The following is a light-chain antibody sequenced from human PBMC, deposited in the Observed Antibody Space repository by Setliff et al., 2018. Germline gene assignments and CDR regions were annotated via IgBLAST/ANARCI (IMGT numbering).Light chain of an antibody. Sequence: QSALTQPVSVSGSPGQSITISCTGTSSDVGGYNSVSWYQQHPGKAPKLMIYDVSNRPSGVSNRFSGSKSGNTASLTISGLQAEDEADYYCSSYTSSSIFYVFGTGTKGTVL. CDR3: SSYTSSSIFYV. CDR1: SSDVGGYNS. CDR2: DVS. V-gene: IGLV2-14*03. J-gene: IGLJ1*01.